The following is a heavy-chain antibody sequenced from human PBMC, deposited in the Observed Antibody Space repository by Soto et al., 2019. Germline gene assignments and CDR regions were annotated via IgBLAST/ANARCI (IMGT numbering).Heavy chain of an antibody. J-gene: IGHJ4*02. CDR1: GDSVSSNSAA. D-gene: IGHD6-13*01. Sequence: SQTLSLTCAISGDSVSSNSAAWNWIRQSPSRGLEWLGRTYYRSKWYNDYAVSVKSRITINPDTSKNQFSLQLNSVTPEDTAVYYCARDLGLWVAAAGTFDYWGQGTLVTVSS. CDR3: ARDLGLWVAAAGTFDY. CDR2: TYYRSKWYN. V-gene: IGHV6-1*01.